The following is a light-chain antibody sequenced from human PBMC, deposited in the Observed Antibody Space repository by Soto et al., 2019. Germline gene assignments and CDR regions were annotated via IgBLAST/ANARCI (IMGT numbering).Light chain of an antibody. CDR3: QQYIDSPRT. CDR2: GVS. CDR1: QTVNRNY. V-gene: IGKV3-20*01. Sequence: EIILTQSPGTLALSPGDGATLSCRASQTVNRNYLAWYHQRPGQPPRLLIYGVSNRASGVPDRFSGDGSGTEFAHTIGRLDPDDFGVYYCQQYIDSPRTFGQGNRVEVK. J-gene: IGKJ1*01.